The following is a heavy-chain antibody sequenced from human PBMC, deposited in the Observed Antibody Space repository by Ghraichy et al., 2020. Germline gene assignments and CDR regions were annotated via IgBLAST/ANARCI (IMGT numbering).Heavy chain of an antibody. CDR3: ARQPLGSNDY. CDR1: GGSISSSSYY. J-gene: IGHJ4*02. D-gene: IGHD7-27*01. Sequence: SETLSLTCTVSGGSISSSSYYWGWIRQPPGKGLEWIGSIYYSGSTYYNPSLKSRVTISVDTSKNQFSLKLSSVTAADTAVYYCARQPLGSNDYWGQGTLVTVSS. V-gene: IGHV4-39*01. CDR2: IYYSGST.